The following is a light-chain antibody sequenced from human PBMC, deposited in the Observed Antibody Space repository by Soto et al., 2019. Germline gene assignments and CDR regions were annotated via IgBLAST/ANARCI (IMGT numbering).Light chain of an antibody. CDR2: AAS. V-gene: IGKV1-39*01. CDR1: QSISSY. Sequence: DIQMTPSPSSLSASVGDRVTITCRASQSISSYLNWYQQKPGKAPKLLIYAASSLQSGVPSRFSGSGAGTDFTLRISRLQPEDFATYYCQQSYSTPPTLTFGQATKVEIK. J-gene: IGKJ1*01. CDR3: QQSYSTPPTLT.